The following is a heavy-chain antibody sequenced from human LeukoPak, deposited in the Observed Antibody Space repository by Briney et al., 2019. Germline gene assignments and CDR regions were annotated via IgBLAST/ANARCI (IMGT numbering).Heavy chain of an antibody. V-gene: IGHV4-34*01. CDR3: ARRSYDILTGYYNWFDP. J-gene: IGHJ5*02. CDR2: INHSGST. Sequence: SETLSLTCAVYGGSFSGYYWSWIRQPPGKGLEWIGEINHSGSTNYNPSLKSRVTISVDTSKNQFSLKLSSVTAADTAVYYCARRSYDILTGYYNWFDPWGQGTLVTVSS. CDR1: GGSFSGYY. D-gene: IGHD3-9*01.